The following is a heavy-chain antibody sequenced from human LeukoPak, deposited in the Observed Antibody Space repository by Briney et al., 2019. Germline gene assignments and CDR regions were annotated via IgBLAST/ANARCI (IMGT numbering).Heavy chain of an antibody. J-gene: IGHJ4*02. Sequence: PGGSLRLSCAVSGFTISSYAMSWVRQAPGKGLEWVSAMSGSTGDTYYADSVRGRITISRDNSKNILYLEMNGLRAEDTAVYYCARLVTSVPDYWGQGTLVTVSS. D-gene: IGHD4-17*01. CDR1: GFTISSYA. V-gene: IGHV3-23*01. CDR2: MSGSTGDT. CDR3: ARLVTSVPDY.